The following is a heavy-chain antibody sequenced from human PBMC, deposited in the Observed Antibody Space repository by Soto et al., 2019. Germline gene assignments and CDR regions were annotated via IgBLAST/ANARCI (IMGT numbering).Heavy chain of an antibody. Sequence: PGGSLRLSCSASGFTFSSYAMRWVRQAPGKGLEYVSAISSNGGSTYYADSVKGRFTISRDNSKNTLYLQMSSLRAEDTAVYYCVKDMGYCSGGSCYWSYGMDVWGQGTTVTVSS. CDR1: GFTFSSYA. CDR2: ISSNGGST. V-gene: IGHV3-64D*06. CDR3: VKDMGYCSGGSCYWSYGMDV. D-gene: IGHD2-15*01. J-gene: IGHJ6*02.